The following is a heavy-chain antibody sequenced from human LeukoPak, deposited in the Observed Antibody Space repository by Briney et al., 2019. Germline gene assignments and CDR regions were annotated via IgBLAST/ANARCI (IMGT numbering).Heavy chain of an antibody. Sequence: SETLSLTCTVSGGSISSGSYYWSWIRQPAGKGLEWIGRIYTSGSTNYNPSLKSRVTISVDTSKNQFSLKLSSVTAADTAVYYCARDAHNYYDSSGFQHWGQGTLVTVSS. CDR3: ARDAHNYYDSSGFQH. J-gene: IGHJ4*02. V-gene: IGHV4-61*02. CDR1: GGSISSGSYY. D-gene: IGHD3-22*01. CDR2: IYTSGST.